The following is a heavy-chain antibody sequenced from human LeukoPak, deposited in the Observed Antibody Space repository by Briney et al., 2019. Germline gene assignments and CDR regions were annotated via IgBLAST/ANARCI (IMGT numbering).Heavy chain of an antibody. V-gene: IGHV3-53*01. J-gene: IGHJ4*02. CDR2: IYTGGNT. CDR1: GFTVDSNY. D-gene: IGHD3-22*01. CDR3: ARGDDSGYYDYFDY. Sequence: GGSLRLSCAASGFTVDSNYLSWVRQAPGKGLEWVPTIYTGGNTYYAASVKGRFTISRDFSKSTVFLHMNSLRAEDTAMYYCARGDDSGYYDYFDYWGQGALVTVSS.